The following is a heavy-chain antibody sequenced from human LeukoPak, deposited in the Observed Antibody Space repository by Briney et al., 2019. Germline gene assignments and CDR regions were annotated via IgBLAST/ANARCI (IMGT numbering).Heavy chain of an antibody. D-gene: IGHD3-22*01. V-gene: IGHV3-23*01. J-gene: IGHJ3*02. Sequence: GGSLRLSCAASGFTFSSYAMSWVRQAPGKGLEGVSAISGSGGSTYYADSVKGRFTISRDNSKNTLYLQMNSLRAEDTAVYYCAKNRADSASITMIVVDAFDIWGQGTMVTVSS. CDR2: ISGSGGST. CDR3: AKNRADSASITMIVVDAFDI. CDR1: GFTFSSYA.